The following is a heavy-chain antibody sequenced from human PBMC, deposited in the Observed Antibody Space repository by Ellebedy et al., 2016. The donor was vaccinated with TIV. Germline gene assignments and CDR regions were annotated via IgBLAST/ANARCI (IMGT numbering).Heavy chain of an antibody. J-gene: IGHJ4*02. Sequence: GSLRLXXTVSGGSISSYYWSWIRQPPGKGLEWIGYIYYSGSTNYNPSLKSRVTISVDTSKNQFSLKLSSVTAADTAVYYCARSRNGYSSSWYDYWGQGTLVTVSS. D-gene: IGHD6-13*01. CDR2: IYYSGST. CDR1: GGSISSYY. V-gene: IGHV4-59*01. CDR3: ARSRNGYSSSWYDY.